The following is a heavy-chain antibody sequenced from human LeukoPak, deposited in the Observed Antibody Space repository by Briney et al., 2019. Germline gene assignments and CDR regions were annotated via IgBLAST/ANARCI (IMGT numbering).Heavy chain of an antibody. D-gene: IGHD6-13*01. J-gene: IGHJ3*02. CDR3: ARDIWYSSSSSDAFDI. CDR2: INPNSGGT. Sequence: ASVKVSCKASGYTFTGYYMHWVRQAPGQGLEWMGWINPNSGGTNYAQKFQGRVTMTRDTSISTAYMELSRLRSDDTAVYYCARDIWYSSSSSDAFDIWGQGTMVTVSS. CDR1: GYTFTGYY. V-gene: IGHV1-2*02.